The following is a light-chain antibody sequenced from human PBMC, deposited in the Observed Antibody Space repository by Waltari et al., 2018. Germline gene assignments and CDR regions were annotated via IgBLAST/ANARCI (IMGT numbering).Light chain of an antibody. Sequence: EPMMTQSPDTLSVSPGERATLSCRASQSISSNLAWYQQKPGQAPRLLIFGVSTRATGIPARFSGSGSGTEFTLTISSLESEDFGIYYCQQYNNWPPEMYTFGQGTKLEI. V-gene: IGKV3D-15*01. J-gene: IGKJ2*01. CDR2: GVS. CDR3: QQYNNWPPEMYT. CDR1: QSISSN.